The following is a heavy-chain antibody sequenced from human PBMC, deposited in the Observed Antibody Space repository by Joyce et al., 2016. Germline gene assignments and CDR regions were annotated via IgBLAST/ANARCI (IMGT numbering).Heavy chain of an antibody. CDR3: TTPSCAN. Sequence: EVQLVESGGGLVQPGGSLRLSCAASGIIFSNKEMNWVRKAPGKGLDWVSSINSDDSSIQYADSVRGRFTISRDNARNSLYLEMNSLRVEDTAIYYCTTPSCANWGQGSLVTVSS. V-gene: IGHV3-48*03. CDR2: INSDDSSI. J-gene: IGHJ4*02. CDR1: GIIFSNKE. D-gene: IGHD2-2*01.